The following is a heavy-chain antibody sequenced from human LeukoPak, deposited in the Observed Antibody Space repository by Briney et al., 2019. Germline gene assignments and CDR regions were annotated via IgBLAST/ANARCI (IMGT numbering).Heavy chain of an antibody. V-gene: IGHV1-69*13. CDR2: IIPIFGTA. J-gene: IGHJ1*01. Sequence: SVKVSCKASGYTFTGYYMHWVRQAPGQGLEWMGGIIPIFGTANYAQKFQGRVTITADESTSTAYMELSSLRSEDTAVYYCARGPRAEYFQHWGQGTLVTVSS. CDR1: GYTFTGYY. CDR3: ARGPRAEYFQH.